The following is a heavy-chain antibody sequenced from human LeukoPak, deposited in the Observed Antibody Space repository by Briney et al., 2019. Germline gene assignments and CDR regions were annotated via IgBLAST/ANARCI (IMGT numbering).Heavy chain of an antibody. D-gene: IGHD2-15*01. CDR2: ISSSSSYI. CDR3: AKDGAPYCSGGTCYSAADY. V-gene: IGHV3-21*01. CDR1: GFPFSSYS. Sequence: EGSLRLSCAASGFPFSSYSMNWVRQAPGKGLEWVSSISSSSSYIYYADSVKGRFTISRDNTKNSLYLQMNSLRAEDTAVYYCAKDGAPYCSGGTCYSAADYWGQGILVTVSS. J-gene: IGHJ4*02.